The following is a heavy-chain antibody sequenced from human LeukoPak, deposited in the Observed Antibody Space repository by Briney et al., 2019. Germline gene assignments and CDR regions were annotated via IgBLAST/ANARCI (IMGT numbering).Heavy chain of an antibody. CDR1: GYTLTELS. V-gene: IGHV1-24*01. CDR2: FDPEDGET. Sequence: GASVKASCKVSGYTLTELSMHWVRQAPGKGLEWMGGFDPEDGETIYAQKFQGRVTMTEDTSTDTAYMELSNLRSEDTAVYYCATALGRSSQSWGQGTLVTVSS. CDR3: ATALGRSSQS. D-gene: IGHD6-19*01. J-gene: IGHJ4*02.